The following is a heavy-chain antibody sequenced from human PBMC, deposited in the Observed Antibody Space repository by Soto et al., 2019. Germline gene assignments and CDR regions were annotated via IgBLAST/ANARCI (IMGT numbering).Heavy chain of an antibody. J-gene: IGHJ4*02. D-gene: IGHD5-18*01. Sequence: KTSETLSLTCAVSGGSISSSNWWSWVRQPPGKGLEWIGEIYHSGSTNYNPSLKSRVTISVDKSKNQFSLKLSSVTAADTAVYYCARDPEERNSVNVDTAMGDYWGQGTLVTVSS. V-gene: IGHV4-4*02. CDR2: IYHSGST. CDR3: ARDPEERNSVNVDTAMGDY. CDR1: GGSISSSNW.